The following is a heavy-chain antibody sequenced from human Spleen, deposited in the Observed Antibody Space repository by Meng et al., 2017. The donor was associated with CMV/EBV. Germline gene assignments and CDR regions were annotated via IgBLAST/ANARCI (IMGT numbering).Heavy chain of an antibody. CDR3: ARSSSGYFFRPTSLQFDY. J-gene: IGHJ4*02. D-gene: IGHD3-22*01. CDR2: ISWNSGSI. Sequence: GGSLRLSCAASGFTFDDYAMHWVRQAPGKGLEWVSGISWNSGSIGYADSVKGRFTISRDNAKNSLYLLINSLRAEDTAVYYCARSSSGYFFRPTSLQFDYWGQGTLVTVSS. CDR1: GFTFDDYA. V-gene: IGHV3-9*01.